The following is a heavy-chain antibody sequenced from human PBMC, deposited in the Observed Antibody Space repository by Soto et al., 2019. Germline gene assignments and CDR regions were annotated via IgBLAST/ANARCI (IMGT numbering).Heavy chain of an antibody. J-gene: IGHJ2*01. CDR3: ARTLGSRSGYFKFYWYFDL. V-gene: IGHV2-26*01. CDR1: GFSLSNARMG. D-gene: IGHD3-3*01. CDR2: IFSNDEK. Sequence: QVTLKESGPVLVKPTETLTLTCTVSGFSLSNARMGVSWIRQPPGKALEWLAHIFSNDEKSYSTSLKSRLTISKDTSKSQVVLTMTNMDPVDTATYYCARTLGSRSGYFKFYWYFDLWGRGTLVTVSS.